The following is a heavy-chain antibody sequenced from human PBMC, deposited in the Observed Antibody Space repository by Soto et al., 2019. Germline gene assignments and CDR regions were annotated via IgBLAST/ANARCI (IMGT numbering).Heavy chain of an antibody. D-gene: IGHD6-13*01. CDR2: IYYSGST. CDR1: GGSISSYY. V-gene: IGHV4-59*01. J-gene: IGHJ4*02. CDR3: AREGAAAGNYFDY. Sequence: PSETLSLTCTVSGGSISSYYWSWIRQPPGKGLEWIGYIYYSGSTNYNPSLKSRVTISVDTSKNQFSLELSSVTAADTAVYYCAREGAAAGNYFDYWGQGTLVTVSS.